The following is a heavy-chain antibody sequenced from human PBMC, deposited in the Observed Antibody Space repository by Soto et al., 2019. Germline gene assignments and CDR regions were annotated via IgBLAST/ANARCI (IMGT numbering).Heavy chain of an antibody. J-gene: IGHJ4*02. CDR3: AKGRETSTSAKFSFDY. D-gene: IGHD2-2*01. V-gene: IGHV4-39*01. Sequence: HLQLQESGPGLVKASETLSLTCTVSGGSISSTDHYWGWVRQPPGKGLEWLGSIYFAGSTFHNPALKSRATISVDTSRNQFSLRLTTVTASDTAVYYCAKGRETSTSAKFSFDYWGPGTLVTVSS. CDR2: IYFAGST. CDR1: GGSISSTDHY.